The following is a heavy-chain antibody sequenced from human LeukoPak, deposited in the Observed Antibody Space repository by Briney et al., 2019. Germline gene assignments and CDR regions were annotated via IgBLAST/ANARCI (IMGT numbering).Heavy chain of an antibody. Sequence: SETLSLTCAVYGGSFSGYYWSWIRQPPGKGLEWIGEINHSGSTNYNPSLKSRVTISVDTSKNQFSLKLSSVTAADTAVYYCARAVAGTCYWGQGTLVTVSS. CDR1: GGSFSGYY. V-gene: IGHV4-34*01. D-gene: IGHD6-19*01. CDR3: ARAVAGTCY. CDR2: INHSGST. J-gene: IGHJ4*02.